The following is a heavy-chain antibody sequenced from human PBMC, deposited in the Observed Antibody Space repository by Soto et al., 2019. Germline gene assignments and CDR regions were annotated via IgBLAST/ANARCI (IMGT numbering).Heavy chain of an antibody. D-gene: IGHD3-22*01. J-gene: IGHJ4*02. CDR3: ARDSRRHDYYYSSGYGDY. V-gene: IGHV1-46*01. CDR2: INPSGGST. CDR1: GYTFTSYY. Sequence: QVQLVQSGAEVKKPGASVKVSCKASGYTFTSYYMHWVRQAPGQGLEWLGIINPSGGSTSYAQKFQGRVTMTRDTSTSTVYMELSSLRSEDTAVYYCARDSRRHDYYYSSGYGDYWGQGTLVTVSS.